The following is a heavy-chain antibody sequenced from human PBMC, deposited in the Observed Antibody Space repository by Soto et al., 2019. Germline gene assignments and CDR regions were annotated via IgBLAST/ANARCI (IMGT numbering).Heavy chain of an antibody. CDR3: AKAGLIVYQYFFDY. J-gene: IGHJ4*02. Sequence: PGGSLRLSCVASGFTFSSYAMSWVRQAPGKGLEWVSSIRGDGGSSYYADSVAGRFTISRDNSDDTLYLQMNSLRADDTAVYYCAKAGLIVYQYFFDYWGQGALVTVSS. D-gene: IGHD3-22*01. CDR1: GFTFSSYA. V-gene: IGHV3-23*01. CDR2: IRGDGGSS.